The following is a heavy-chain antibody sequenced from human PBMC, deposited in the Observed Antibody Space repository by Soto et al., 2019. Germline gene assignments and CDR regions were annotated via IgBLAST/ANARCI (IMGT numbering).Heavy chain of an antibody. Sequence: QVQLQQWGAGLLKPSETLSLTCAVYGGSFSGYYWSWIRQPPGKGLEWIGEINHSGSTNYNPSLTSRVTISVVTSQNQFALKLSSVTAADTAVYYCARTRQHPRQGVYGMDVWGQGTTVTVSS. J-gene: IGHJ6*02. CDR1: GGSFSGYY. D-gene: IGHD6-13*01. CDR2: INHSGST. CDR3: ARTRQHPRQGVYGMDV. V-gene: IGHV4-34*01.